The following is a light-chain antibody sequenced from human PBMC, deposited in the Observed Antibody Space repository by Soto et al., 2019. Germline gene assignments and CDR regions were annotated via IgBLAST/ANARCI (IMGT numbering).Light chain of an antibody. J-gene: IGKJ5*01. CDR2: DAS. Sequence: DIQMTQSPSTLSASVGDRVTITCRASQSISSWLAWYQQKPGKAPKLLIYDASSLESGVPSRFSGSGSGTEFTLTISSLQPVDFATYYCQQYNSYSGTFGQGTRLEIK. CDR1: QSISSW. V-gene: IGKV1-5*01. CDR3: QQYNSYSGT.